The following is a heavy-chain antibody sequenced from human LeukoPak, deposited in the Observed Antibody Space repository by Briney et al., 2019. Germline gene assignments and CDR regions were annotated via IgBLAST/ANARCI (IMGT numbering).Heavy chain of an antibody. CDR3: ATVMTTFGGVIVHPRAFDY. V-gene: IGHV1-24*01. J-gene: IGHJ4*02. D-gene: IGHD3-16*02. CDR2: FDPEDGET. CDR1: GYTLTELS. Sequence: GASVRVSCKVSGYTLTELSMHWVRQAPGKGLEWMGGFDPEDGETIYAQKFQGRVTMTEDTSTDTAYMELSSLRSEDTAVYYCATVMTTFGGVIVHPRAFDYWGQGTLVTVSS.